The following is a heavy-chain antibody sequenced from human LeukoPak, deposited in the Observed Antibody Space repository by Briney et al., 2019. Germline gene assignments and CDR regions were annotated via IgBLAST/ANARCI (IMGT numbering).Heavy chain of an antibody. J-gene: IGHJ6*02. CDR1: GGSISSSSYY. CDR3: ARTPGYSSGWYGYYYGMDV. V-gene: IGHV4-39*01. D-gene: IGHD6-19*01. Sequence: SETLSLTCTVSGGSISSSSYYWGWIRQPPGKGLEWIGSIYYSGSTYYNPSLKSRVTISVDTSKNQFSLKLSSVTAADTAVYYCARTPGYSSGWYGYYYGMDVWGQGTTVTVSS. CDR2: IYYSGST.